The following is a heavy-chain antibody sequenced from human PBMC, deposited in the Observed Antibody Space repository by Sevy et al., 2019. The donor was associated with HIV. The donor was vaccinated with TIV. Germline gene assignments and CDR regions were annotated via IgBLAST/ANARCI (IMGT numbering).Heavy chain of an antibody. Sequence: GGSLRLSCAASGFIFSNSWMGWVRQAPGRGLECVAAIKPDGSDKYYVDSVKGRFIVSRANAKNSLFLQMNSLGDEDTAVFFWVEGGGGHWGQGALVTVSS. CDR1: GFIFSNSW. CDR3: VEGGGGH. V-gene: IGHV3-7*01. CDR2: IKPDGSDK. D-gene: IGHD3-16*01. J-gene: IGHJ4*02.